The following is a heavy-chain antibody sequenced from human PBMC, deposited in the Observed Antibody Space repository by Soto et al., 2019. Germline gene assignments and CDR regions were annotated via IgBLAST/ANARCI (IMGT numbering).Heavy chain of an antibody. D-gene: IGHD4-17*01. V-gene: IGHV4-31*03. Sequence: QVQLQESGPRLVKTSQTLSPTCTVSGASTGSGGYYWSWIRQHPGKGLEWIGYIYYTGSTYYSPSLKSRASISVDTTKNEFSLKLDSVTAADTAVYYCARADYGDRGRAFDSWGQGTLVTVSS. CDR3: ARADYGDRGRAFDS. CDR1: GASTGSGGYY. J-gene: IGHJ4*02. CDR2: IYYTGST.